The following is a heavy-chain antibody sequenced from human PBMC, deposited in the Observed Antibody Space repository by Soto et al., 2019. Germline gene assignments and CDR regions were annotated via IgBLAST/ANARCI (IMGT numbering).Heavy chain of an antibody. V-gene: IGHV3-9*01. CDR3: AKDSSHGPLDY. CDR1: GFTFDDYA. Sequence: EVQLVESGGGLVQPGRSLRLSCAASGFTFDDYAMHWVRQAPGKGVEWVSGISWNSGSIGYADSVKGRFTISRDNAKNSLYLQMNSLRAEDTDLYYCAKDSSHGPLDYWGQGTLVTVSS. J-gene: IGHJ4*02. CDR2: ISWNSGSI.